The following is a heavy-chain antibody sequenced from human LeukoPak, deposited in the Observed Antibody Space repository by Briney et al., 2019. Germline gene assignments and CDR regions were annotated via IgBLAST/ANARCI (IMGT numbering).Heavy chain of an antibody. Sequence: ASVKVSCKASGYTFTSYAISWVRQAPGQGLEWMGRIIPILGIANYAQKFQGRVTITADKSTSTAYMELSSLRSEDTAVYYCARTTPYFDYWGQGTLVTVSS. CDR2: IIPILGIA. CDR1: GYTFTSYA. D-gene: IGHD4-17*01. CDR3: ARTTPYFDY. J-gene: IGHJ4*02. V-gene: IGHV1-69*04.